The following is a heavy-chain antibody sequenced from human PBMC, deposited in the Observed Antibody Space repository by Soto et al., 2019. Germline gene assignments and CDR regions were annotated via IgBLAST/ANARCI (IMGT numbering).Heavy chain of an antibody. CDR1: GFTFSNAW. J-gene: IGHJ4*02. CDR2: IKSKTDGGTT. Sequence: GGSLRLSCAASGFTFSNAWMSWVRQAPGKGLEWVGRIKSKTDGGTTDYAAPVKGRFTISRDDSKNTLYLQMNSLKTEDTAVFYCTTGIAAAGRGGLFVDYWGQGTLVTVSS. D-gene: IGHD6-13*01. V-gene: IGHV3-15*01. CDR3: TTGIAAAGRGGLFVDY.